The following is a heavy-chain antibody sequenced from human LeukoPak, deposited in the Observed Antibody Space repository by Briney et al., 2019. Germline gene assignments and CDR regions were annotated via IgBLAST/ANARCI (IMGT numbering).Heavy chain of an antibody. CDR1: GGSISSYY. J-gene: IGHJ5*02. CDR3: ARTTIQLWLRSWFDP. CDR2: IYYSGST. D-gene: IGHD5-18*01. Sequence: SETLSLTCTVSGGSISSYYWSWIRQPPGKGLEWIGYIYYSGSTNYNPSLKSRVTISVDTSKNQFSLKLSSVTAADTAVYYCARTTIQLWLRSWFDPWGQGTLVTVSS. V-gene: IGHV4-59*01.